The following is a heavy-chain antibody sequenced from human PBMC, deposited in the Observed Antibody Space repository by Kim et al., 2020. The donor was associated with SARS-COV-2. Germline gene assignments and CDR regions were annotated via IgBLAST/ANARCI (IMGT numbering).Heavy chain of an antibody. CDR1: GFSFSSFA. V-gene: IGHV3-23*01. J-gene: IGHJ4*02. CDR3: AKAGGKALWFGEVLESRYTLDS. D-gene: IGHD3-10*01. Sequence: GGSLRLSCAASGFSFSSFAMNWVRQAPGKGLEWVSAIPGSNSNTYYADPVRGRFTISRDNSKNTLYLQMDSLTAGDTAIYYCAKAGGKALWFGEVLESRYTLDSWGQGTLVTVS. CDR2: IPGSNSNT.